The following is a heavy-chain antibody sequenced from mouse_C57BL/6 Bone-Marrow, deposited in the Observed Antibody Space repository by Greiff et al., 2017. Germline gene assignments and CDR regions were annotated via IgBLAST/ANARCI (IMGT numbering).Heavy chain of an antibody. V-gene: IGHV1-85*01. CDR1: GYTFTSYD. Sequence: QVQLQQSGPELVKPGASVKLSCKASGYTFTSYDINWVKQRPGQGLEWIGWIYPRDGSTKYNEKFKGKATLTVDTSSSTAYMELHSLTSEDSAVYFCARENYYYGSSYGFAYWGQGTLVPVSA. D-gene: IGHD1-1*01. CDR2: IYPRDGST. J-gene: IGHJ3*01. CDR3: ARENYYYGSSYGFAY.